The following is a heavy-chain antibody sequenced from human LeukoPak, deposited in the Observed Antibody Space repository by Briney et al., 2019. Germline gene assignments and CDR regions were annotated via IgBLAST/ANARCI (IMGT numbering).Heavy chain of an antibody. Sequence: GGSLRLSCAASGFTFSSHWMSWVRQAPGKGLEWLSRINNDGVSTSYADSVKGRFAISRDNAKNTLYLRMNSLRAEDTAIYYCARKPLSGGYGGTIDYWGQGTLVTVSS. CDR1: GFTFSSHW. CDR3: ARKPLSGGYGGTIDY. V-gene: IGHV3-74*01. J-gene: IGHJ4*02. D-gene: IGHD5-12*01. CDR2: INNDGVST.